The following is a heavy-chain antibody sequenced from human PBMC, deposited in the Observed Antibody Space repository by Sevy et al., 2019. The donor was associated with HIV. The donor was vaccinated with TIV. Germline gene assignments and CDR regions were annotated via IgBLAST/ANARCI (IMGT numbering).Heavy chain of an antibody. CDR2: ISAYNGNT. Sequence: ASVKASCKASGYTFTSYGISWVRQAPGQGLEWMGWISAYNGNTNYAQKFQGRVTMTTDKSTSTAYKELRSLRSDDTAVYYCARDGGLGDYGSDYYYGLDVWGQGTTVTVSS. D-gene: IGHD4-17*01. V-gene: IGHV1-18*01. CDR1: GYTFTSYG. J-gene: IGHJ6*02. CDR3: ARDGGLGDYGSDYYYGLDV.